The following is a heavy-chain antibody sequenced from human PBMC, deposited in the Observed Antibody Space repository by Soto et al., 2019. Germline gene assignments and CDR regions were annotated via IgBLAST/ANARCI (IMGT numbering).Heavy chain of an antibody. D-gene: IGHD2-2*01. V-gene: IGHV1-18*01. CDR3: ARGHRTQLLNYWPFDY. CDR2: ISAYNGNT. Sequence: ASVKVSCKASGYTFTSYGISWVRQAPGQGLEWMGWISAYNGNTNYAQKLQGRVTMTTNTSTSTAYMELRSLRSDDTAVYYCARGHRTQLLNYWPFDYWGQGTLVTVSS. J-gene: IGHJ4*02. CDR1: GYTFTSYG.